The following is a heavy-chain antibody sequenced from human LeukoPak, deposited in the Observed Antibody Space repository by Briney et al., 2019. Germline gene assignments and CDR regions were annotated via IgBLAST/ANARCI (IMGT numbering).Heavy chain of an antibody. Sequence: GGSLRLSCAVSGITLSNYGMSWVRQAPGKGLEWVAGISGSGGSTNYAASVKGRFTISRDNPKNTLYLQMNSLRAEDTAVYFCAKRGVVIRVDSWGQGALVTASS. V-gene: IGHV3-23*01. CDR2: ISGSGGST. D-gene: IGHD3-10*01. CDR3: AKRGVVIRVDS. CDR1: GITLSNYG. J-gene: IGHJ4*02.